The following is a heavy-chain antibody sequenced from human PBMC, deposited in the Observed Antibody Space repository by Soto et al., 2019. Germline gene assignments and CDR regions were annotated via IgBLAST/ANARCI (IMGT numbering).Heavy chain of an antibody. J-gene: IGHJ6*02. V-gene: IGHV1-69*13. D-gene: IGHD3-3*01. CDR1: GGTFSSYA. CDR2: IIPIFGTA. CDR3: ARGVSFWSGYRYYYYYYGMDV. Sequence: SVKVSCKASGGTFSSYAISWVRQAPGQGLEWMGGIIPIFGTANYAQKFQGRVTITADESTSTAYMELSSLRSEDTAVYYCARGVSFWSGYRYYYYYYGMDVWGQGTTVTVSS.